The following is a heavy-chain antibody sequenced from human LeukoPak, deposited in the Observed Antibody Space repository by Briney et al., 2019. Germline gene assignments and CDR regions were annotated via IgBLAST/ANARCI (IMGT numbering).Heavy chain of an antibody. J-gene: IGHJ5*02. CDR2: IYPGDSDT. V-gene: IGHV5-51*01. Sequence: GESLKISCKGSGYSFTSYWIGCVRQMPRKGLEWMGIIYPGDSDTRYSPSFQGQVTISADKSISTAYLQWSSLKASDTAMYYCARHPAPGYSGYDSPWFDPWGQGTLVTVSS. CDR3: ARHPAPGYSGYDSPWFDP. CDR1: GYSFTSYW. D-gene: IGHD5-12*01.